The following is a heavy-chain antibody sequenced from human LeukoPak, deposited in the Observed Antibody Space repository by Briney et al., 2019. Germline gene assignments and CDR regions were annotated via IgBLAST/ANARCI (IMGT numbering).Heavy chain of an antibody. V-gene: IGHV3-23*01. CDR3: ASRGRRSPYCSSTSCYEGIDY. Sequence: GGSLRLSCAASGFTFSNYAMSWVRQAPGKGLEWVSVISGSGVSTYYADSVKGRFTISRDNSKNTLYLQMNSLRAEDTAVYYCASRGRRSPYCSSTSCYEGIDYWGQGTLVTVSS. D-gene: IGHD2-2*01. CDR1: GFTFSNYA. CDR2: ISGSGVST. J-gene: IGHJ4*02.